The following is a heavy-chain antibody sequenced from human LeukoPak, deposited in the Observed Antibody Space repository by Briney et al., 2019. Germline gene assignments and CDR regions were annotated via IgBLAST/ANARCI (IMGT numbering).Heavy chain of an antibody. CDR3: AIRSSWLKAFDI. CDR2: ICYSGST. J-gene: IGHJ3*02. V-gene: IGHV4-59*08. D-gene: IGHD6-13*01. Sequence: SEPQTLPCSVWGRPISSYYWSWIREPPGKGLEWIGYICYSGSTNYNHSLKSRVTISVDTSKHQSSQKRSSVTAADTAVYYCAIRSSWLKAFDIWGQGTMVTVSS. CDR1: GRPISSYY.